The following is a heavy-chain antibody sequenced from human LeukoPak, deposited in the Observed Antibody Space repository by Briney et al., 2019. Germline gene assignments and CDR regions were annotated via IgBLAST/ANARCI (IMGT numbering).Heavy chain of an antibody. D-gene: IGHD3-10*01. CDR1: GFTFSKYA. V-gene: IGHV3-23*01. CDR2: VGGSGRST. Sequence: GGSLRLSCEASGFTFSKYAMTWVRQAPGKGLEGVSGVGGSGRSTYYADSVKGRFTISRDNPKRTLFLQMSSLRAEDTAVYYCIKGGWGNYWTEPWGQGTLVTVSS. CDR3: IKGGWGNYWTEP. J-gene: IGHJ5*02.